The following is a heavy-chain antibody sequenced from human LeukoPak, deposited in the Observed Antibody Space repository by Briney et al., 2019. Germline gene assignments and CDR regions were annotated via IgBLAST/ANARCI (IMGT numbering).Heavy chain of an antibody. CDR1: GFTFSSYA. Sequence: GGSLTLSCAASGFTFSSYAMHWVRQAPGKGLEWVAVISYDGSNKYYADSVKGRFTISRDNSKNTLYLQKNSLRAEDTAVYYCARDFSYCGGDCYGGGDYWGQGTLVTVSS. CDR2: ISYDGSNK. CDR3: ARDFSYCGGDCYGGGDY. V-gene: IGHV3-30-3*01. D-gene: IGHD2-21*02. J-gene: IGHJ4*02.